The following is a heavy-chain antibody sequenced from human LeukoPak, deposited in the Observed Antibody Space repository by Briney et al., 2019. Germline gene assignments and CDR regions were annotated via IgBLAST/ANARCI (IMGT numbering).Heavy chain of an antibody. CDR3: ARDSSSWYLHYYYKDV. Sequence: GGSLRLSCAASGFTFTTYWMSWIRQLPGKGLEWVANINQDGTERYYVDSVKGRFTISRDNAKNSLYLQMNSLRAEDTAVYYCARDSSSWYLHYYYKDVWGKGTTVTVSS. J-gene: IGHJ6*03. D-gene: IGHD6-13*01. CDR1: GFTFTTYW. V-gene: IGHV3-7*01. CDR2: INQDGTER.